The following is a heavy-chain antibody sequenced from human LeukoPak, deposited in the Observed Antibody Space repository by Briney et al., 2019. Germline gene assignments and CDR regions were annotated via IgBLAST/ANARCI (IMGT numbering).Heavy chain of an antibody. CDR3: SRGDRRDY. CDR2: IDSSGGYM. CDR1: GFTFSNYN. J-gene: IGHJ4*02. V-gene: IGHV3-21*06. Sequence: GGSLRLSCAASGFTFSNYNMNWVRQTPGKGLEWVSSIDSSGGYMFYADSVKGRFIISRDNAKDSLYLQMNSLRVEDTAVYYCSRGDRRDYWGQGTLVTVSS.